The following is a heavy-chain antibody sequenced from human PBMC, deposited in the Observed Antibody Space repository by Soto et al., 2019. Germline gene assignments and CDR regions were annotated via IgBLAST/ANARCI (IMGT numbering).Heavy chain of an antibody. V-gene: IGHV1-18*01. CDR3: ARDRSIAAAGPYNWFDP. CDR2: ISAYNGNT. D-gene: IGHD6-13*01. CDR1: GYTFTSYG. J-gene: IGHJ5*02. Sequence: QVQLVQSGAEVKKPGASVKVSWKASGYTFTSYGISWVRQAPGQGLEWMGWISAYNGNTNYAQKLQGRVTMTTDTSTSTAYMELRSLRSDDTAVYYCARDRSIAAAGPYNWFDPWGQGTLVTVSS.